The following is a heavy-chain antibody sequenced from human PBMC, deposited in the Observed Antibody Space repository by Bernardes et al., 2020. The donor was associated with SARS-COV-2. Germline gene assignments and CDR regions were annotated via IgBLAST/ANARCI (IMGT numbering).Heavy chain of an antibody. CDR3: ARHEYDTSTYYYARADAFDI. V-gene: IGHV4-59*08. J-gene: IGHJ3*02. Sequence: WETLSLTCTVSGASISSYYLSWIRQPPGRGLEWIGYINHSGNTNYNPSLKSRVTISVETSKNLFSLQLSSVTAADTAVYYCARHEYDTSTYYYARADAFDIWGQGTMVTVSS. CDR2: INHSGNT. CDR1: GASISSYY. D-gene: IGHD3-22*01.